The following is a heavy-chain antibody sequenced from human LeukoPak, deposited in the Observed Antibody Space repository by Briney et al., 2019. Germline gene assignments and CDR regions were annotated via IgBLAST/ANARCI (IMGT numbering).Heavy chain of an antibody. Sequence: PGGSLRLSCAASGFTFSTYAMSWVRQAPGKGLEWVSIISGRGDTIYYADSVKGRFTISRDNSKNTLYLQMNSLRAEDTAVYYCAREAIVGAIFDYWGQGTLVTVSS. CDR3: AREAIVGAIFDY. J-gene: IGHJ4*02. D-gene: IGHD1-26*01. V-gene: IGHV3-23*01. CDR2: ISGRGDTI. CDR1: GFTFSTYA.